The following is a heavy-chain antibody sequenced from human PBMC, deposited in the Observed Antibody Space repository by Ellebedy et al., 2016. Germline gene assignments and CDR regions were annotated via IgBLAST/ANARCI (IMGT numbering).Heavy chain of an antibody. V-gene: IGHV3-64D*06. D-gene: IGHD1-26*01. J-gene: IGHJ4*02. CDR1: GFTFSSYA. CDR2: ISSNGGST. CDR3: VKGTYSGSLIDY. Sequence: GESLKISCSASGFTFSSYAMHWVRQAPGKGLEYVSAISSNGGSTYYADSVKGRFTISRDNSKNTLYLQMSSLRAEDTAVFYCVKGTYSGSLIDYWGQGTLVTVSS.